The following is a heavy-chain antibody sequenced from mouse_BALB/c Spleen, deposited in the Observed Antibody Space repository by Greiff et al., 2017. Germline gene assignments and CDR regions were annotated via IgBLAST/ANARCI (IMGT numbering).Heavy chain of an antibody. CDR3: ARDSSGYWYFDV. V-gene: IGHV1-87*01. J-gene: IGHJ1*01. Sequence: QVQLKESGAELARPGASVKLSCKASGYTFTSYWMQWVKQRPGQGLEWIGAIYPGDGDTRYTQKFKGKATLTADKSSSTAYMQLSSLASEDSAVYYCARDSSGYWYFDVWGAGTTVTVSS. D-gene: IGHD3-2*01. CDR1: GYTFTSYW. CDR2: IYPGDGDT.